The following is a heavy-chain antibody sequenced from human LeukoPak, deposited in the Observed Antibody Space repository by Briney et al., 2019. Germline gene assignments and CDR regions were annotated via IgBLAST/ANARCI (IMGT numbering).Heavy chain of an antibody. Sequence: GGSLRLSCAASGFTFSSYGMHWVRQAPGKGLEWVAVIWYDGSNKYYADPVKGRFTISRDNSKNTLYLQMNSLRAEDTAVYYCARGGVDYYGSGSYIRYYYYGMDVWGQGTTVTVSS. CDR3: ARGGVDYYGSGSYIRYYYYGMDV. J-gene: IGHJ6*02. D-gene: IGHD3-10*01. CDR2: IWYDGSNK. V-gene: IGHV3-33*01. CDR1: GFTFSSYG.